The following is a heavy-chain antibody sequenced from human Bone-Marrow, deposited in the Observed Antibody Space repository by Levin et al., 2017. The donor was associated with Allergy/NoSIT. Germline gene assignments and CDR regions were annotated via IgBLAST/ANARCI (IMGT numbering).Heavy chain of an antibody. CDR2: ISYNGNDK. D-gene: IGHD1-26*01. Sequence: LAGGSLRLSCAASGFPFSSYAMHWVRQAPGKGLEWVTQISYNGNDKYYTDSVKGRFNISRDNSKNTLYLQMNSLRAEDTALYYCVKSSGNYFYYYGMDVWGQGTTVTVSS. V-gene: IGHV3-30*03. CDR3: VKSSGNYFYYYGMDV. CDR1: GFPFSSYA. J-gene: IGHJ6*02.